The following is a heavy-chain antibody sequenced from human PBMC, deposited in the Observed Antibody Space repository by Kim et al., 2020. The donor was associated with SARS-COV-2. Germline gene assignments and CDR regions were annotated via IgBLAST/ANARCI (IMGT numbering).Heavy chain of an antibody. J-gene: IGHJ4*02. CDR3: ARGVLRRGQWLVQFYLDY. CDR2: INHSGST. V-gene: IGHV4-34*01. CDR1: GGSFSGYY. Sequence: SETLSLTCAVYGGSFSGYYWSWIRQPPGKGLEWIGEINHSGSTNYNPSLKSRVTISVDTSKNQFSLKLSSVTAADTAVYYCARGVLRRGQWLVQFYLDYWGQGTLVTVSS. D-gene: IGHD6-19*01.